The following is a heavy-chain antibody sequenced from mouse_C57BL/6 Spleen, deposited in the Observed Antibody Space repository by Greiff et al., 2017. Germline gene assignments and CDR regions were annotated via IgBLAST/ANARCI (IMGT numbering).Heavy chain of an antibody. CDR2: IDPSDSYT. J-gene: IGHJ2*01. CDR1: GYTFTSYW. Sequence: QVQLQQPGAELVRPGTSVKLSCKASGYTFTSYWMHWVKQRPGQGLEWIGVIDPSDSYTNYNQKFKGKATLTVDTSSSTAYMQLSSLTSEDSAVYYCARADSNPYYLDYWGQGTTLTVSS. D-gene: IGHD2-5*01. CDR3: ARADSNPYYLDY. V-gene: IGHV1-59*01.